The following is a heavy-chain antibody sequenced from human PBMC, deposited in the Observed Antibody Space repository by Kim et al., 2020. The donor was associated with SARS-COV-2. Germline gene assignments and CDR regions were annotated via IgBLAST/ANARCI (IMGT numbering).Heavy chain of an antibody. CDR3: ARMGSTVAAGSIDY. Sequence: GGSLRLSCAASGFTFSDYYMSWIRQAPGKGLEWISYISNSGFTTHYADSVKGRFTISRDNAKNSLYLQMNSLRAEDTAVYYCARMGSTVAAGSIDYWGQGTLVTVSS. J-gene: IGHJ4*02. D-gene: IGHD6-13*01. V-gene: IGHV3-11*01. CDR1: GFTFSDYY. CDR2: ISNSGFTT.